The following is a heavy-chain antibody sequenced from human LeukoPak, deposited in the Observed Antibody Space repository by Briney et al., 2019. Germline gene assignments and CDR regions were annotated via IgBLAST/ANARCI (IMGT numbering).Heavy chain of an antibody. J-gene: IGHJ4*02. CDR3: TRGIVGAAGVDY. D-gene: IGHD1-26*01. Sequence: GGSLRLSSAASGFTFSGSAMHWVRQASGKGLEWVGRIRSKANSYATAYAASVKGRFTISRDDSKNTAYLEMNSLKIEDTAVYYCTRGIVGAAGVDYWGQGTLVTVSS. CDR2: IRSKANSYAT. CDR1: GFTFSGSA. V-gene: IGHV3-73*01.